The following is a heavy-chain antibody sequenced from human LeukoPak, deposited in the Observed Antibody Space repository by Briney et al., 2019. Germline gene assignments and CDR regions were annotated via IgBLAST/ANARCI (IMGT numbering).Heavy chain of an antibody. CDR2: INPHNGNT. J-gene: IGHJ4*02. CDR3: ARDRAYREGPTMGGY. V-gene: IGHV1-3*01. CDR1: GYTFTSYA. D-gene: IGHD1-26*01. Sequence: ASVKVSCKASGYTFTSYAIHWVRQAPGQSLEWMGWINPHNGNTKYSQNFQGRITLSRDTSASTAYMDLSSLSSEDTAVYYCARDRAYREGPTMGGYWGQGTLVTVSS.